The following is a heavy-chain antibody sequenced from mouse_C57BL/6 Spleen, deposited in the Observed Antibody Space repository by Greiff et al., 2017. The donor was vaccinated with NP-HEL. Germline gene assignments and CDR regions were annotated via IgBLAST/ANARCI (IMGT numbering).Heavy chain of an antibody. CDR3: AIGYDYEGHYYAMDY. Sequence: QVQLQQPGAELVKPGASVKVSCKASGYTFTSYWMHWVKQRPGQGLEWIGRIHPSDSDTNYNQKFKGKATLTVDKSSSTAYMQLSSLTSEDSAVYYCAIGYDYEGHYYAMDYWVKEPQSPSPQ. CDR1: GYTFTSYW. J-gene: IGHJ4*01. D-gene: IGHD2-4*01. CDR2: IHPSDSDT. V-gene: IGHV1-74*01.